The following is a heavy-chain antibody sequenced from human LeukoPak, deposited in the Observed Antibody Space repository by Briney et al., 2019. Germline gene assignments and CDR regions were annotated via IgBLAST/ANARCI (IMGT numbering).Heavy chain of an antibody. CDR3: ARNTPGRVYFDY. D-gene: IGHD1-26*01. CDR1: GFTFSSYE. Sequence: GGSLRLSCAASGFTFSSYEMHWVRQAPGKGLEWISYISSSSSNIQYADSVKGRFTISRDNAKNSLYLQMNSLRDEDTAVYYCARNTPGRVYFDYWGQGTLVTVSS. J-gene: IGHJ4*02. CDR2: ISSSSSNI. V-gene: IGHV3-48*02.